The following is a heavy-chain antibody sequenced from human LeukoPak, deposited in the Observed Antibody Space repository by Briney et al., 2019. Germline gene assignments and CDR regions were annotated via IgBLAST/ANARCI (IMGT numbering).Heavy chain of an antibody. CDR3: ARRYCSSTSYYAFDY. Sequence: SETLSLTCAVYGGSFSGYYWSWIRQPPGKGLEWIGEINHSGSTNYNPSLKSRVTISVDTSKNQFSLKLSSVTAADTAVYYCARRYCSSTSYYAFDYWGQGTLVTVSS. CDR2: INHSGST. CDR1: GGSFSGYY. V-gene: IGHV4-34*01. J-gene: IGHJ4*02. D-gene: IGHD2-2*01.